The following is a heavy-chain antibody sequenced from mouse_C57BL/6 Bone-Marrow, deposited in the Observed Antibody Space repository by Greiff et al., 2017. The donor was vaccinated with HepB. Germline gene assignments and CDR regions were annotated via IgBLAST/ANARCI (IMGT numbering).Heavy chain of an antibody. CDR1: GYAFSSYW. J-gene: IGHJ2*01. Sequence: QVQLKQSGAELVKPGASVKISCKASGYAFSSYWMNWVKQRPGKGLEWIGQIYPGDGDTNYNGKFKGKATLTADKSSSTAYMQLSSLTSEDSAVYFCAREHYYGSSVDYWGQGTTLTVSS. D-gene: IGHD1-1*01. V-gene: IGHV1-80*01. CDR2: IYPGDGDT. CDR3: AREHYYGSSVDY.